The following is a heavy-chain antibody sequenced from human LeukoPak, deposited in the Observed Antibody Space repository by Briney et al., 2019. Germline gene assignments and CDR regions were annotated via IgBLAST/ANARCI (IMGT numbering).Heavy chain of an antibody. CDR3: ASYSYHYDSSGYFDY. V-gene: IGHV4-59*01. D-gene: IGHD3-22*01. CDR2: IYYSGST. Sequence: SETLSLTCTVSGGSISSYYWSWIRQPPGKGLEWIGYIYYSGSTNYNPSLKSRVTISVDTSKNQFSLKLSSVTAADTAVYYCASYSYHYDSSGYFDYWGQGTLVTVSS. J-gene: IGHJ4*02. CDR1: GGSISSYY.